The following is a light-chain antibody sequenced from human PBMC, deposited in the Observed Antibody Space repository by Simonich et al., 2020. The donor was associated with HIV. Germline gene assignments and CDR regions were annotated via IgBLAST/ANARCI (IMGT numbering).Light chain of an antibody. CDR2: CAS. CDR1: QSVLYSSNNKNY. CDR3: QQYYSTPLT. J-gene: IGKJ4*01. V-gene: IGKV4-1*01. Sequence: DIVMTQSPDSLAVSLGERATINCKSSQSVLYSSNNKNYLAWYQQKPGQPPKLLIYCASTRASGVPDRFSGSGSGTDFTLTISSLQAEDVAVYYCQQYYSTPLTFGGGTKVEIE.